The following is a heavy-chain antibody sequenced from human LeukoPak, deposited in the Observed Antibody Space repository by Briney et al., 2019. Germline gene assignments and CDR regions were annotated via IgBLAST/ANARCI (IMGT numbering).Heavy chain of an antibody. CDR3: ARAGGGAVAGAYYFDY. V-gene: IGHV3-48*01. Sequence: QPGRSLRLSCAASGFTFSSCSMNWVRQAPGKGLEWVSYISASGSTIYYADSVKGRFTISRDNAENSLSLYLQMNSLRAEDTAVYYCARAGGGAVAGAYYFDYWGQGTLVTVSS. CDR1: GFTFSSCS. J-gene: IGHJ4*02. CDR2: ISASGSTI. D-gene: IGHD6-19*01.